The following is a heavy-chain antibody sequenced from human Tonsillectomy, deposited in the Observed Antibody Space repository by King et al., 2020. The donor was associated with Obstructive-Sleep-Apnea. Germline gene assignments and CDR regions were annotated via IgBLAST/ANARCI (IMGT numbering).Heavy chain of an antibody. Sequence: VQLQQWGAGLLKPSETLSLTCAVYGWSVNGYYWSLIRQPPGKGLEWIGEINHSASTNYNPSLKSRVTISIDTSNNQFSLKLRSVTAADTAVYYCARVPGNWFDPWGQGTLVIVSS. CDR2: INHSAST. CDR3: ARVPGNWFDP. CDR1: GWSVNGYY. J-gene: IGHJ5*02. V-gene: IGHV4-34*01.